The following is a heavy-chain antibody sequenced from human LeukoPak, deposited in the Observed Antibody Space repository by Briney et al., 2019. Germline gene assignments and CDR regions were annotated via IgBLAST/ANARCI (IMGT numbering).Heavy chain of an antibody. CDR1: GFTFDDYA. CDR3: AKDSDYDFWSGYSGWFDP. Sequence: GRSLRLSCAASGFTFDDYAMHWVRQAPGKGLEWVSGISWNSGSIGYADSVKGRFTISRDNAKNSLYLQMNSLRAEDTSLYYCAKDSDYDFWSGYSGWFDPWGQGTLVTVSS. J-gene: IGHJ5*02. D-gene: IGHD3-3*01. CDR2: ISWNSGSI. V-gene: IGHV3-9*01.